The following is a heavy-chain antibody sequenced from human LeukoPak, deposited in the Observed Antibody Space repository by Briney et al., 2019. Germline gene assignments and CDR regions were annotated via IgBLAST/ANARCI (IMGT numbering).Heavy chain of an antibody. V-gene: IGHV1-69*06. Sequence: SVKVSCKASGGTFSSYAISWVRQAPGQGLEWMGGIIPIFGTANYAQKFQGGVTITADKSTSTAYMELSSLRSEDTAVYYCARHRYSSGWSNFDYWGQGTLVTVSS. D-gene: IGHD6-19*01. CDR1: GGTFSSYA. J-gene: IGHJ4*02. CDR3: ARHRYSSGWSNFDY. CDR2: IIPIFGTA.